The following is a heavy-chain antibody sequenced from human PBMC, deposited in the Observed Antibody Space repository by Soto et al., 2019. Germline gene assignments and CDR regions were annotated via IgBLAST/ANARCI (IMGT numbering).Heavy chain of an antibody. Sequence: PGGSLRLSCAASGFTFSSYSMNWVRQAPGKGLEWVSSISSSSSYIYYADSVKGRFTISRDNAKNSLYLQMNSLRAEDTAVYYCARVGANGPYYYGMDVWGQGTTVTVSS. CDR1: GFTFSSYS. J-gene: IGHJ6*02. V-gene: IGHV3-21*01. D-gene: IGHD1-26*01. CDR3: ARVGANGPYYYGMDV. CDR2: ISSSSSYI.